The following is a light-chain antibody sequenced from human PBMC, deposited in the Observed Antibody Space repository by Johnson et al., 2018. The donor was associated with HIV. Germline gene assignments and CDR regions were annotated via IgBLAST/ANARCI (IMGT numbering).Light chain of an antibody. CDR2: ENN. V-gene: IGLV1-51*02. CDR1: SSNIGNNY. Sequence: QSVLTQPPSVSAAPGQKVTISCSGSSSNIGNNYVSWYQQLPGTAPKLLIYENNKRPSGIPDRFSGSKSGTSATLVITGLQPGDEADYYCGTWDSSLSAGPYVFGTGTKVTVL. J-gene: IGLJ1*01. CDR3: GTWDSSLSAGPYV.